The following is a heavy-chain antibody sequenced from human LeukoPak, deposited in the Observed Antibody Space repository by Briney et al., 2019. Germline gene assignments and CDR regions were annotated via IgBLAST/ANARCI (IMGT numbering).Heavy chain of an antibody. Sequence: GASVKVSCQASGGTFSSYAISWVRQAPGQGLEWMGIINPSGGSTSYAQKFQGRVTMTRDTSTSTVYMELSSPRSEDTAVYYCARGDCGGDCYLFDYWGQGTLVTVSS. CDR3: ARGDCGGDCYLFDY. V-gene: IGHV1-46*01. J-gene: IGHJ4*02. D-gene: IGHD2-21*02. CDR2: INPSGGST. CDR1: GGTFSSYA.